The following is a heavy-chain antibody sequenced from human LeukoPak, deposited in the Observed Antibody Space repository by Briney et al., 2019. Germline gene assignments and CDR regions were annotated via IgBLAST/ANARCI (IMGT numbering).Heavy chain of an antibody. CDR2: TNPDSGNV. V-gene: IGHV1-3*01. CDR1: GYRFIKYT. CDR3: ARGSTSDWLFDY. D-gene: IGHD3-16*01. Sequence: GASMKLSCKAVGYRFIKYTKHWVRQGPGQGLGWMGWTNPDSGNVRYSQALQDRVTITSDTSANTAYMELSSLTSEDTAVYFCARGSTSDWLFDYWGQGTLVTVSS. J-gene: IGHJ4*02.